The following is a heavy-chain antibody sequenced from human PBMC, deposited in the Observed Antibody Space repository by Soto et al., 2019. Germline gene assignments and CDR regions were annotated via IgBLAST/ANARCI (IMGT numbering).Heavy chain of an antibody. D-gene: IGHD3-10*01. J-gene: IGHJ3*02. Sequence: SETLSLTCTVSGGSISSYYWSWIRQPPGKGLEWIGYIYYSGSTNYNPSLKSRVTISVDTSKNQFSLKLSSVTAADTAVYYCARDSEGNDAFEIWGQGTMVTVSS. CDR1: GGSISSYY. V-gene: IGHV4-59*01. CDR3: ARDSEGNDAFEI. CDR2: IYYSGST.